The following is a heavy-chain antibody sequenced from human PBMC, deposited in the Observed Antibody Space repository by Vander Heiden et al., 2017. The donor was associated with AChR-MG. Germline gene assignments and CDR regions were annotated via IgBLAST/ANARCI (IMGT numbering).Heavy chain of an antibody. Sequence: QVQLVQSGAEVKKPGASVKVSCQASGYTFTGYYMHWVRQAPGQGLEWMGWINPNSGGTNYAQKFQGRVTMTRDTSISTAYMELSRLRSDDTAVYYCARDLRAYSSGWYGEGGYWGQGTLVTVSS. CDR3: ARDLRAYSSGWYGEGGY. CDR2: INPNSGGT. D-gene: IGHD6-19*01. V-gene: IGHV1-2*02. J-gene: IGHJ4*02. CDR1: GYTFTGYY.